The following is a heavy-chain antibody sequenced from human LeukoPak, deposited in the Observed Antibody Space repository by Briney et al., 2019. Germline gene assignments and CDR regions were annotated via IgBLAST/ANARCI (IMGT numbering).Heavy chain of an antibody. CDR3: ARDISTLLWFGEGSPFDY. V-gene: IGHV3-21*01. J-gene: IGHJ4*02. CDR2: IDYSGGSS. CDR1: GSTFSTDA. D-gene: IGHD3-10*01. Sequence: GGSLRLSCAASGSTFSTDAMHWVRPAPGKGLEWVSSIDYSGGSSYYADSVKGRFTISRDNAKNSLYLQMNSLRAEDTAVYYCARDISTLLWFGEGSPFDYWGQGTLVTVSS.